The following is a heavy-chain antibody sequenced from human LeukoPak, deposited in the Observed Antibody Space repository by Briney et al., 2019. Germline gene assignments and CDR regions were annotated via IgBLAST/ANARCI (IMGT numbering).Heavy chain of an antibody. J-gene: IGHJ5*02. V-gene: IGHV4-4*07. D-gene: IGHD6-6*01. Sequence: ADPLSLMCTLWGHFHYSYYGMCIRQPGGGGVEGIGRIYTCGSTNYSPPRKRRVTLSVHTTKHQFSRKLSSVTAADTAVYYCARGSSSSPSSPWFDPSGEGSLVTLSS. CDR2: IYTCGST. CDR1: GHFHYSYY. CDR3: ARGSSSSPSSPWFDP.